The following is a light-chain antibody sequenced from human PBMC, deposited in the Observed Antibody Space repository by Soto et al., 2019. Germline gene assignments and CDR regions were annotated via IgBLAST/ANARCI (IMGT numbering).Light chain of an antibody. CDR2: GAS. J-gene: IGKJ5*01. CDR1: QSVSSN. Sequence: EIVRTQSPATLSVSPGERATLSCRASQSVSSNLAWYQQKPCQAHRLLIYGASTRATGIPARFSGSGSGTEFTLTISSLQSEDFAVYYCQQYNNWPPITFGQGTRLEIK. V-gene: IGKV3-15*01. CDR3: QQYNNWPPIT.